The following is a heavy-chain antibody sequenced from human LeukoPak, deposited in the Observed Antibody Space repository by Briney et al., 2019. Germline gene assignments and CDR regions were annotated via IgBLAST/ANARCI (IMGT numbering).Heavy chain of an antibody. CDR3: AKDGGYSSSWYYFDY. J-gene: IGHJ4*01. V-gene: IGHV3-43*01. D-gene: IGHD6-13*01. CDR2: ISWDGGST. CDR1: GFTFDDYT. Sequence: GGSLRLSCAASGFTFDDYTMHWVRQAPGKGLEWVSLISWDGGSTYYADSVKGRFTISRDNSKNSLYLQMNSLRTEDTPLYYCAKDGGYSSSWYYFDYWGHGTLVTVSS.